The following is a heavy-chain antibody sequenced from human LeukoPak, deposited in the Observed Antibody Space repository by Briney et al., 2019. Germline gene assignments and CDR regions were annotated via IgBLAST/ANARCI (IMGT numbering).Heavy chain of an antibody. CDR1: GFTFSSYS. Sequence: GGSLRLSCAASGFTFSSYSMNWVRQAPGKGLEWVSSISSSSSTIYYANSVKGRFTISRDNAKNSLYLQMNRLRAEDTAVYYCAELGITMIGGVWGKGTTVTISS. V-gene: IGHV3-48*04. CDR2: ISSSSSTI. D-gene: IGHD3-10*02. J-gene: IGHJ6*04. CDR3: AELGITMIGGV.